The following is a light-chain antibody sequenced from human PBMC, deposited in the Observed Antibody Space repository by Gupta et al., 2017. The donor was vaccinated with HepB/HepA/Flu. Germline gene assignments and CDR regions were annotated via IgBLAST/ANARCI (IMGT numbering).Light chain of an antibody. J-gene: IGLJ2*01. CDR3: AAGDDSVSMV. V-gene: IGLV1-47*01. CDR1: RSNIGSNY. Sequence: QSVLPQLPSAYKPPGQPVPISCSGSRSNIGSNYVYWYQQLPGTAPKLIVYTSSQRSSRVTDRFSGSRSGTAASLAIGGLRDEEEADYYFAAGDDSVSMVFGGGTKLTVL. CDR2: TSS.